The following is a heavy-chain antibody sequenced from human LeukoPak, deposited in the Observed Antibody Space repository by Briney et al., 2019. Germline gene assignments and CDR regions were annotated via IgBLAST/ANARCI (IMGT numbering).Heavy chain of an antibody. CDR1: GFTFSSFA. D-gene: IGHD3-10*01. V-gene: IGHV3-23*01. CDR2: ISVSGDGT. Sequence: GGSLRLSCATSGFTFSSFAMTWVRRAPGKGLEWVSAISVSGDGTYFADSVQGRFTISRDNSKNTLYLQMNSLRAEDTAVYYCAKGGALYWYFDLWGRDPLDTVSS. J-gene: IGHJ2*01. CDR3: AKGGALYWYFDL.